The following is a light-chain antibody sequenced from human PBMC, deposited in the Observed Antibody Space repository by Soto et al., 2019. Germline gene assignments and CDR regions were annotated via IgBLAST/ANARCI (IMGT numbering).Light chain of an antibody. V-gene: IGKV3-15*01. Sequence: DTVMTQSPDTLSVSPGERASLSCRASQSVKTKLAWYQQKRGQAPRLLIYGASTRATGIPDRFSGSGSGTEFTLTISSLQSEDFAVYYCQQYTDGYTFGQGTRLEI. J-gene: IGKJ2*01. CDR2: GAS. CDR1: QSVKTK. CDR3: QQYTDGYT.